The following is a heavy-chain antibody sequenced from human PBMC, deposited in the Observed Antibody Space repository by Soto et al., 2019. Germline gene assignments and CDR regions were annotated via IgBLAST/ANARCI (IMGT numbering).Heavy chain of an antibody. Sequence: ASETLSLTCTVSGGSISSSSYYWGWIRQPPGKGLEWIGSIYYSGSTYYNPSLKSRVTISVDTSKNQFSLKLSSVTAADTAVYYCARRRVSIAVAGTDPFDYWGQGTLVTVSS. CDR2: IYYSGST. CDR1: GGSISSSSYY. D-gene: IGHD6-19*01. J-gene: IGHJ4*02. CDR3: ARRRVSIAVAGTDPFDY. V-gene: IGHV4-39*01.